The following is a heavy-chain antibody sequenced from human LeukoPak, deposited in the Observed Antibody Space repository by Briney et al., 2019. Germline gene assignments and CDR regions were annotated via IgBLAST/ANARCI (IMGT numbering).Heavy chain of an antibody. CDR1: GGSFSGYY. CDR2: INHSGST. D-gene: IGHD3-10*01. J-gene: IGHJ6*03. V-gene: IGHV4-34*01. CDR3: ARTTTVRGTYYMDV. Sequence: PSETLSPTCAVYGGSFSGYYWSWIRQPPGKGLEWIGEINHSGSTNYNPSLKSRVTIPVDTSKNQFSLKLSSVTAADTAVYYCARTTTVRGTYYMDVWGKGTTVTVSS.